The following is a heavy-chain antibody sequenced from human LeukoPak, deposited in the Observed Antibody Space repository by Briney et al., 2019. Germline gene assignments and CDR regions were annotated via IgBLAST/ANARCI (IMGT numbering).Heavy chain of an antibody. J-gene: IGHJ3*02. CDR3: AVLLKIYYYGSGDDI. V-gene: IGHV3-53*01. CDR2: ISGGGGT. Sequence: GGSLRLSCAASGFTVSSYSMSWVRQAPGKGLEWVSLISGGGGTYYADSVKGRFTISRDNSKNTVYLQMNSLRGEDTAVYYCAVLLKIYYYGSGDDIWGQGTMVTVSS. D-gene: IGHD3-10*01. CDR1: GFTVSSYS.